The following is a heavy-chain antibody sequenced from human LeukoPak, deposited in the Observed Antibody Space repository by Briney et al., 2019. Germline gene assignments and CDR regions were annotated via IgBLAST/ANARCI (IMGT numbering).Heavy chain of an antibody. D-gene: IGHD6-13*01. V-gene: IGHV3-33*01. CDR2: IWYDGSNK. CDR1: GFTFSSYG. CDR3: ARDMGIAAAGIRA. Sequence: PGRSLRLSCAASGFTFSSYGMHWVRQAPGKGLEWVAVIWYDGSNKYYADSVKGRFTISRDNSKNTLYLQMTSLRAEDTAVYYCARDMGIAAAGIRAWGQGTLVTVSS. J-gene: IGHJ5*02.